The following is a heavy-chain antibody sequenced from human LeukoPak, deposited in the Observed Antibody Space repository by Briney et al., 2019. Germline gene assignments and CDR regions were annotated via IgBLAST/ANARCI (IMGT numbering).Heavy chain of an antibody. CDR3: ARGGYSYSFDY. CDR1: GYIFTSYD. J-gene: IGHJ4*02. Sequence: ASVNVSRMGSGYIFTSYDMNWVRQPTGQGLEWMGWMNPNSGNTGYAQKFRGRVTMHSNTSISTAYMELSSLRSEDTAVYYCARGGYSYSFDYWGQGVLVTVSS. D-gene: IGHD5-18*01. CDR2: MNPNSGNT. V-gene: IGHV1-8*01.